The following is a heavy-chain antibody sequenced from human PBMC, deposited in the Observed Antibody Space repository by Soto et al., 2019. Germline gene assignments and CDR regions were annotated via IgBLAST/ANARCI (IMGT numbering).Heavy chain of an antibody. CDR2: IWYDGSNK. CDR1: GFTFSSYG. V-gene: IGHV3-33*06. CDR3: AKEWSDARTREKCGLVDY. Sequence: PGGSLRLSCAASGFTFSSYGMHWVRQAPGKGLEWVAVIWYDGSNKYYADSVKGRFTISRDNSKNTLYLQMNSLRAEDTAVYYCAKEWSDARTREKCGLVDYWGQGALVTVSS. D-gene: IGHD2-8*01. J-gene: IGHJ4*02.